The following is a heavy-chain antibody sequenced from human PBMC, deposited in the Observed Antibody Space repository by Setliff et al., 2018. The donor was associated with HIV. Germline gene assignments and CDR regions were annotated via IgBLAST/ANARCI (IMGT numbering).Heavy chain of an antibody. Sequence: SETLSLTCTVSGGSISRSTYYWGWIRQPPGKGLEWIGSIFHSGSTYNNPSLKSRVTISVDTSKNQFSLKLTSVTAADTAVYYCARGRALGVWGQGTMVTVSS. CDR1: GGSISRSTYY. V-gene: IGHV4-39*07. D-gene: IGHD3-3*02. CDR3: ARGRALGV. CDR2: IFHSGST. J-gene: IGHJ3*01.